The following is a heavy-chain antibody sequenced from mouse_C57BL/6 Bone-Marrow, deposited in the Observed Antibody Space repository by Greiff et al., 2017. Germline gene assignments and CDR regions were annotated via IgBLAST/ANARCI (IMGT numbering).Heavy chain of an antibody. J-gene: IGHJ3*01. CDR2: INPYNGGT. CDR1: GYTFTDYY. Sequence: EVQLQQSGPVLVKPGASVKMSCKASGYTFTDYYMNWVKQSHGKSLEWIGVINPYNGGTSYNQKFKGKATLTVDNSSSTAYMELYSLTSEDSAVYFCARFPYYYGSSYAAYWGQGTLVTVS. CDR3: ARFPYYYGSSYAAY. V-gene: IGHV1-19*01. D-gene: IGHD1-1*01.